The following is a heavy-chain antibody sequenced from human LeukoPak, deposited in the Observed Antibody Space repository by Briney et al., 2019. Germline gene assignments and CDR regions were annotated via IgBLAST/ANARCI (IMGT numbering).Heavy chain of an antibody. V-gene: IGHV3-23*01. CDR2: ISGSGGAT. CDR3: AKDLRGYCSASTCHYFDY. Sequence: GGSLRLSCAASGFTFNNYAMTWVRQAPGQGLEWVSTISGSGGATFYADSVTGRFTVSRDNSKNTLYLQLNSLRAEDTAVYYCAKDLRGYCSASTCHYFDYWGQGTLVTVSS. D-gene: IGHD2-15*01. CDR1: GFTFNNYA. J-gene: IGHJ4*02.